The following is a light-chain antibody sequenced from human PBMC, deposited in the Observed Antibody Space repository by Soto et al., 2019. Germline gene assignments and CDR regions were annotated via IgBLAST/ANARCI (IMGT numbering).Light chain of an antibody. CDR1: SSNIGNNY. CDR2: DII. V-gene: IGLV1-51*01. J-gene: IGLJ2*01. Sequence: QSVLTQPPSVSAAPGQKVTISCSGSSSNIGNNYVSWYQQLPGTAPKLLIYDIIKRPSGIPDRFSGSKSGTSATLDITGLQTGDEADYYCGTWDSSLSAVVFGGGTKVTVL. CDR3: GTWDSSLSAVV.